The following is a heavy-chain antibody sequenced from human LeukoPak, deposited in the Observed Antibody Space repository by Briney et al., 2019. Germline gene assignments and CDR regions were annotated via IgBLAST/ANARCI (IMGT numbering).Heavy chain of an antibody. D-gene: IGHD2-15*01. CDR1: GGSFSGYY. CDR2: INHSGST. V-gene: IGHV4-34*01. J-gene: IGHJ5*02. CDR3: ASTGSGPAWFDP. Sequence: SETLSLACAVYGGSFSGYYWSWIRQPPGKGLEWIGEINHSGSTNYNPSLKSRVTISVDTSKNQFSLKLSSVTAADTAVYYCASTGSGPAWFDPWGQGTLVTVSS.